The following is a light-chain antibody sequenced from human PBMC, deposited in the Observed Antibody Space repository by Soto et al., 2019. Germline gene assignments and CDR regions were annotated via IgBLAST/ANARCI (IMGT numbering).Light chain of an antibody. Sequence: QLVLTQSPSASASLAASVKFTCTLSSGHSSYAIAWHQQQPEKGPRYLMKLNSDGSHNKGDGIPDRFSGSSSGAERYLTISSLQSEDEADYYCQTWDTGSVIFGGGTKLTVL. CDR2: LNSDGSH. V-gene: IGLV4-69*01. J-gene: IGLJ2*01. CDR1: SGHSSYA. CDR3: QTWDTGSVI.